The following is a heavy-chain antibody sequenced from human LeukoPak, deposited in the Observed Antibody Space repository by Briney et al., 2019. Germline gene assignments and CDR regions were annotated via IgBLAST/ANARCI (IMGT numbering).Heavy chain of an antibody. V-gene: IGHV3-30*02. J-gene: IGHJ4*02. Sequence: GGSLRLSCAASGFTFSSYGMHWVRQAPGKGLEWVAFIRYDGSNKYYADSVKGRFTISRDNSKNTLYLQVSSLRAEDTAVYYCAKSFGIAAAGIDYWGQGTLVTVSS. CDR1: GFTFSSYG. D-gene: IGHD6-13*01. CDR2: IRYDGSNK. CDR3: AKSFGIAAAGIDY.